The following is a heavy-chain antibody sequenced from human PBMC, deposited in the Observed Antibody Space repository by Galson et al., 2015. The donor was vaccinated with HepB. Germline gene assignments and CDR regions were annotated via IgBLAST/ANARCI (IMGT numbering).Heavy chain of an antibody. J-gene: IGHJ4*02. CDR3: AKPLKYSSGWYAFDY. V-gene: IGHV3-30*02. CDR1: GFTFSSYG. Sequence: SLRLSCAASGFTFSSYGMHWVRQAPGKGLEWVAFIRYDGSNKYYADSVKGRFTISRDNSKNTLYLQMNSLRAEDTAVYYCAKPLKYSSGWYAFDYWGQGTLVTVSS. CDR2: IRYDGSNK. D-gene: IGHD6-19*01.